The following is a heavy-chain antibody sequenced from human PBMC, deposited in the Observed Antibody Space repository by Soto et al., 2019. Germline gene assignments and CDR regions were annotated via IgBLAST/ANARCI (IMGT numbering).Heavy chain of an antibody. J-gene: IGHJ4*02. V-gene: IGHV3-72*01. D-gene: IGHD3-16*01. CDR1: GFTFRDYY. CDR2: IRNKANNYAT. Sequence: GGSLRLSCAASGFTFRDYYMDWVRQAPGKGLEWVGRIRNKANNYATEYAASVKDRFTISRDDSKNSLSLQMNSLKTEDTAVYYCARGLALGELGPGAFDYWGQGILVTVSS. CDR3: ARGLALGELGPGAFDY.